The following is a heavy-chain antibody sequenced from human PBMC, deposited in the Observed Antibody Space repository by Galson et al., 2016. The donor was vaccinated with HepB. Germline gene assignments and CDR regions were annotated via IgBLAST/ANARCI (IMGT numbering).Heavy chain of an antibody. J-gene: IGHJ3*01. D-gene: IGHD6-6*01. CDR3: ARGDLRGAARPEVAY. CDR1: GFTFSLSG. V-gene: IGHV3-33*03. Sequence: SLRLSCAASGFTFSLSGMHWVRQAPGKGLEWVAIMWNDAKSKYYADSVQGRFTISRDNAKNTLYLQMNSLRAEDTALYYCARGDLRGAARPEVAYWGQGTMVTVSS. CDR2: MWNDAKSK.